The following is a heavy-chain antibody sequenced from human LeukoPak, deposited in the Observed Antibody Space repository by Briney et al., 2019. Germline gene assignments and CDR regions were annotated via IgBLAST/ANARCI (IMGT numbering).Heavy chain of an antibody. CDR2: ISGSGGTT. D-gene: IGHD3-22*01. CDR3: ARIHYYDSSGYYGVFDY. V-gene: IGHV3-23*01. Sequence: PGGSLRLSCAASGFTFSSYAMSWVRQAPGKGLEWVSAISGSGGTTYYADSVKGRFTISRDNAKNSLYLQMNSLRAEDTALYYCARIHYYDSSGYYGVFDYWGQGTLVTVSS. CDR1: GFTFSSYA. J-gene: IGHJ4*02.